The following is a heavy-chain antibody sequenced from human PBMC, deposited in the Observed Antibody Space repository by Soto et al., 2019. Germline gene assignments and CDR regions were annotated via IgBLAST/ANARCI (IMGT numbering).Heavy chain of an antibody. CDR1: GGSVSSGTYY. J-gene: IGHJ4*02. CDR3: ARETWEGITVKMFDF. CDR2: IYTSGST. D-gene: IGHD1-26*01. Sequence: SETLSLTCTVSGGSVSSGTYYWNWIRQSPGRGLEWTGYIYTSGSTKYNPSLKSRVTISADTSKNQFSLILTSVTAADTAVYYCARETWEGITVKMFDFWGQGALVTVSS. V-gene: IGHV4-61*01.